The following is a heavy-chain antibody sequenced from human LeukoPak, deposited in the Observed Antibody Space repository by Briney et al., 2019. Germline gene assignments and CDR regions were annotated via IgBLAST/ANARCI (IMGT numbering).Heavy chain of an antibody. V-gene: IGHV1-46*01. Sequence: ASVKVSCKASGYTFTGYYMHWVRQAPGQGLEWMGIINPSDGRTSYGQKVQGRVTMTRDTSTTTVYMELSSLRSEDTAVYYCAREIGPRQLHLWASAFDYWGQGTLVTVSS. CDR2: INPSDGRT. CDR1: GYTFTGYY. J-gene: IGHJ4*02. D-gene: IGHD5-18*01. CDR3: AREIGPRQLHLWASAFDY.